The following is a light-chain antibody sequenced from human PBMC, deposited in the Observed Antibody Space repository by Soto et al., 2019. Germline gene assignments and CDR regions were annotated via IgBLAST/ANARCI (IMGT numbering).Light chain of an antibody. Sequence: EIVLTQSPATLSLSPGERATLSCRTSQSISSYLVWYKQKPGQPPRVLIYDSSNRVTGIPVRFSGSGSGTDFTLTISSLEPEDFAVYYCLQRSNWPLTFGPGTKIDI. CDR3: LQRSNWPLT. CDR2: DSS. CDR1: QSISSY. J-gene: IGKJ3*01. V-gene: IGKV3-11*01.